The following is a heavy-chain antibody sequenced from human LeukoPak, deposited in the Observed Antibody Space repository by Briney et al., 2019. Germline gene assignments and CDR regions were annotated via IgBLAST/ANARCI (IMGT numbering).Heavy chain of an antibody. D-gene: IGHD6-6*01. V-gene: IGHV4-34*01. CDR2: INHSGST. J-gene: IGHJ4*02. CDR1: GGSFSGYY. Sequence: PSETLSLTCAVYGGSFSGYYWSWIRQPPGKGLEWIGEINHSGSTNYNPFLKSRVTISVDTSKNQFSLKLSSVTAADTAVYYCARGSNGSSSSSRPLDYWGQGTLVTVSS. CDR3: ARGSNGSSSSSRPLDY.